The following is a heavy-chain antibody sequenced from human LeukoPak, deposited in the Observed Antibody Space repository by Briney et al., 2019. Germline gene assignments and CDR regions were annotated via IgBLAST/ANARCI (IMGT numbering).Heavy chain of an antibody. CDR2: ISWNSDNI. J-gene: IGHJ4*02. CDR1: GFTFDDYA. Sequence: GRSPRLSCAASGFTFDDYAMHWVRQAPGKGLEWVSGISWNSDNIGYADSVKGRFTISRDNAKNSLYLQINSLRAEDTAVYYCGRDPYYDSLDYWGQGTLVTVSS. D-gene: IGHD3-22*01. CDR3: GRDPYYDSLDY. V-gene: IGHV3-9*01.